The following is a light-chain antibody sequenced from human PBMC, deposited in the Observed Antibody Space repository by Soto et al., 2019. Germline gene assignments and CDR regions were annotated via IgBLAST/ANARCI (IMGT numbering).Light chain of an antibody. CDR2: EDN. Sequence: NFMLTQPHSVSASPGKTVTISCTGSSGSIASNYVQWYQQRPGSAPTTVIYEDNQRPSGVPDRFSGSIDSSSNSASLTISGLKTEDEADYYCQSYDSSNHAVFGGGTKLTVL. J-gene: IGLJ2*01. CDR3: QSYDSSNHAV. V-gene: IGLV6-57*02. CDR1: SGSIASNY.